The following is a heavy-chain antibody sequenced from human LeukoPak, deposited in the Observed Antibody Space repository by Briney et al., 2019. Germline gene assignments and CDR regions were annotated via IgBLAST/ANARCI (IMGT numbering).Heavy chain of an antibody. J-gene: IGHJ4*02. D-gene: IGHD3-16*01. CDR2: IYHTGGT. CDR3: ARGRHRIDYDPRGRSLVHVYFDN. V-gene: IGHV4-34*01. CDR1: GVSFSDYY. Sequence: SETLSLTCGVHGVSFSDYYWGWIRQSPGKGLEWIGEIYHTGGTHYNPSLKSRVTISIDTSKNQFSLNVISLTAADTSVYYCARGRHRIDYDPRGRSLVHVYFDNWGQGSLVTVSS.